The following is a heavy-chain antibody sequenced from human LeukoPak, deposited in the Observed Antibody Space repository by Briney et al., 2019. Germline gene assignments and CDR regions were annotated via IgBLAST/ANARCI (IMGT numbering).Heavy chain of an antibody. CDR1: GFTFSSYS. Sequence: GGSLRLSCAASGFTFSSYSMNWVRQAPGKGLEWVSYISSSSSTIYYADSVKGRFTISRDNAKNSLYLQMNSLRAEDTAVYYCASPMTTVTNDAYDIWGQGTMVTVSS. J-gene: IGHJ3*02. D-gene: IGHD4-17*01. CDR3: ASPMTTVTNDAYDI. CDR2: ISSSSSTI. V-gene: IGHV3-48*01.